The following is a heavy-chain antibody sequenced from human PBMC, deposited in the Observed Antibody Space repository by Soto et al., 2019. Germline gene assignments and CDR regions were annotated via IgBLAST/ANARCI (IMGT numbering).Heavy chain of an antibody. V-gene: IGHV1-69*08. CDR3: ARDGRSSSWVY. CDR2: IIPILDIT. Sequence: QVRLVQSGAEVKKPGSSVKVSCKASGGTFSGYTMNWVRQAPGQGLEWMGRIIPILDITNYAQKFQGRVTITADKSTNTTYMELSSLRSEDTAVYYCARDGRSSSWVYWGQGTLVTVSS. D-gene: IGHD6-13*01. J-gene: IGHJ4*02. CDR1: GGTFSGYT.